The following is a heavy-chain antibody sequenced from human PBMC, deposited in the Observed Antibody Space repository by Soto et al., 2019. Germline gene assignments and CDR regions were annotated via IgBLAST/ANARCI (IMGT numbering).Heavy chain of an antibody. CDR1: GGSVSSHIYY. CDR2: IYYSGSS. J-gene: IGHJ4*02. CDR3: ARIPLSQVRRRYFDY. Sequence: SETLSLTCTVSGGSVSSHIYYWGWVRQSPGKGLEWIANIYYSGSSFYNPSLESRVTVSVDTSKNQFSLRLSSVTAADTAVYYCARIPLSQVRRRYFDYWGQGAQVTVSS. V-gene: IGHV4-39*01. D-gene: IGHD2-8*01.